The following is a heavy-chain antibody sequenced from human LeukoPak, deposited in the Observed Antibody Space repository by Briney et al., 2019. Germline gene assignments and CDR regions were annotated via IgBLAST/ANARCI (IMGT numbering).Heavy chain of an antibody. CDR1: GFTFSISW. V-gene: IGHV3-74*01. Sequence: SGGSLRLSCAASGFTFSISWMHWVRQAPGRGLVWVSRINNDGSSTTYADSVKGRFTISRDNAKNTLYLQMNSLRAEDTAVYYCAGAPSGPHYWGQGTLVTVSS. CDR3: AGAPSGPHY. CDR2: INNDGSST. J-gene: IGHJ4*02. D-gene: IGHD2-8*02.